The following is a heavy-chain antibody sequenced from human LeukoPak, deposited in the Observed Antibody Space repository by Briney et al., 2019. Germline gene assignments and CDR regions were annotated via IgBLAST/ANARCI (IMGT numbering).Heavy chain of an antibody. D-gene: IGHD5-24*01. J-gene: IGHJ4*02. V-gene: IGHV3-30*04. Sequence: PGRSLRPSCAASGFTFSSSAMHWVRQAPGKGLEWVAVISYDGSNKYYADSVKGRFTISRDNSKNTVCLQMNSLRAEDTAVYYCARAASRRVNSYYFDYWGQGTLVTVSS. CDR1: GFTFSSSA. CDR3: ARAASRRVNSYYFDY. CDR2: ISYDGSNK.